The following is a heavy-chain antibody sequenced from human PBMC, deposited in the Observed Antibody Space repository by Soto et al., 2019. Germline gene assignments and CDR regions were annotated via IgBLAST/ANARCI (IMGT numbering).Heavy chain of an antibody. CDR3: ASRKSSPYFDY. J-gene: IGHJ4*02. CDR1: GGSISSSSYY. V-gene: IGHV4-30-4*08. Sequence: PSETLSLTCTVSGGSISSSSYYWGWTRQPPGKGLEWIGNIYYSGSTYYNPSLKSRVTISVDTSKNQFSLKLSSVTAADTAVYYCASRKSSPYFDYWGQGTLVTVSS. CDR2: IYYSGST. D-gene: IGHD3-10*01.